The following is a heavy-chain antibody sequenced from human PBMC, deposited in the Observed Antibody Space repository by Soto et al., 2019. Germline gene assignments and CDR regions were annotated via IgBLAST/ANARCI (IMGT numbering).Heavy chain of an antibody. V-gene: IGHV3-33*08. J-gene: IGHJ4*02. CDR3: ANAAHMTTSLLLDY. CDR1: GFTFSSYA. CDR2: IWYDGSNK. D-gene: IGHD4-4*01. Sequence: PGGSLRLSCAASGFTFSSYAMSWVRQAPGKGLEWVAVIWYDGSNKYYADSVKGRFTISRDNSKNTLYLQMSSLRAEDTAMYFCANAAHMTTSLLLDYWGQGTQVTVSS.